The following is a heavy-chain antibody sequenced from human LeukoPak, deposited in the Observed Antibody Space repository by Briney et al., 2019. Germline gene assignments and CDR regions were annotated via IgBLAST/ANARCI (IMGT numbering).Heavy chain of an antibody. CDR1: AGSISSYY. CDR3: ARHREPRISSVLGAFDI. D-gene: IGHD2/OR15-2a*01. V-gene: IGHV4-4*07. CDR2: IYTSGST. J-gene: IGHJ3*02. Sequence: SETLSLTCTVSAGSISSYYWSWIRQPAGKGLEWIERIYTSGSTNYNPSLKSRVTISVDTSKNQFSLKLSSVAAADTAVYYCARHREPRISSVLGAFDIWGQGTMVTVSS.